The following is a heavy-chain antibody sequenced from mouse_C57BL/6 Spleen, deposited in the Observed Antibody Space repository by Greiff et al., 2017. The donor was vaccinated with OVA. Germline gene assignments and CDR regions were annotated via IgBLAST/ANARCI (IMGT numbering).Heavy chain of an antibody. CDR3: ARDRGLYYGNYGYFDV. CDR1: GFTFSSYA. Sequence: EVQRVESGGGLVKPGGSLKLSCAASGFTFSSYAMSWVRQTPEKRLEWVATISDGGSYTYYPDNVKGRFTISRDNAKNNLYLQMSHLKSEDTAMYYCARDRGLYYGNYGYFDVWGTGTTVTVSS. J-gene: IGHJ1*03. V-gene: IGHV5-4*01. CDR2: ISDGGSYT. D-gene: IGHD2-1*01.